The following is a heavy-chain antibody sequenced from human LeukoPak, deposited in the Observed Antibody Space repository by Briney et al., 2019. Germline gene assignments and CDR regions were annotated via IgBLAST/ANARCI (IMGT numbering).Heavy chain of an antibody. CDR3: AKGGKWDVTPFDY. D-gene: IGHD1-26*01. J-gene: IGHJ4*02. CDR1: GFTFSSYW. CDR2: INSDGSST. Sequence: AGGSLRLSCAASGFTFSSYWMHWVRQAPGKGLVWVSRINSDGSSTSYADSVKGRFTISRDNAKNTLYLQMNSLRAEDTAVYYCAKGGKWDVTPFDYWGQGTLVTVSS. V-gene: IGHV3-74*01.